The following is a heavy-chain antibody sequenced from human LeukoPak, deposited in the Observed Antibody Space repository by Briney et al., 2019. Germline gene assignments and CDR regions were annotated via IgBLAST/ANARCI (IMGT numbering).Heavy chain of an antibody. D-gene: IGHD3-3*01. V-gene: IGHV3-21*01. CDR1: GFTFSSYS. J-gene: IGHJ4*02. CDR2: ISSSSSYI. Sequence: GGSLRLSCAASGFTFSSYSMNGVRQAPGKGLEWVSSISSSSSYIYYAASVKGRFTISRDNAKNSLYLQMNSLRAEDTAVYYCARGEAWRFLESQPFAYFDYWGQGTLVTVSS. CDR3: ARGEAWRFLESQPFAYFDY.